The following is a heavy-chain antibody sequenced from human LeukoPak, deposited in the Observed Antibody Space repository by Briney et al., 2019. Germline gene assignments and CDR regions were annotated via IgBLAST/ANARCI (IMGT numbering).Heavy chain of an antibody. V-gene: IGHV3-30*03. J-gene: IGHJ4*02. CDR1: GFTFTKYG. CDR3: AREDGYCSGGNCYSYFDS. CDR2: KSSDANIE. Sequence: GGSLRLSCVASGFTFTKYGVHWVRRAPGKGLEWVAGKSSDANIEKYADSVKGRFTISRDNTRSSLFLQMYSLRAEDTAVYFCAREDGYCSGGNCYSYFDSWGQGTLVTVSS. D-gene: IGHD2-15*01.